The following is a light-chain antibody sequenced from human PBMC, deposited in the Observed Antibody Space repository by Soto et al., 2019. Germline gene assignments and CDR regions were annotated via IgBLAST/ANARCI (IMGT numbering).Light chain of an antibody. J-gene: IGKJ2*01. CDR2: GAS. CDR3: EQRSKGPPMFT. Sequence: EIVLTQSQATLSLSPGVRATLSCRASQSVSSYLAWYQQKPGQAPRLLIYGASNRATAIPARFSGSGSGPDFTLSLSRLEPADFAVHGCEQRSKGPPMFTFGLGTQLAIK. V-gene: IGKV3-11*01. CDR1: QSVSSY.